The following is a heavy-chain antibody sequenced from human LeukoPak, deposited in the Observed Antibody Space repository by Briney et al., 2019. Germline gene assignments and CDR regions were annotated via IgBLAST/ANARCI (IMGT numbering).Heavy chain of an antibody. D-gene: IGHD3-10*01. CDR1: GASISSYC. Sequence: KPSETLSLTCTVSGASISSYCWSWIRQPPGKGLEWIGYIYYSGSTNYNPSLKSRVTISVDTSKNQFSLKLSSVTAADTAVYYCARAPHWDYGSGSYYSYYGMDVWGQGTTVTVSS. CDR3: ARAPHWDYGSGSYYSYYGMDV. CDR2: IYYSGST. V-gene: IGHV4-59*01. J-gene: IGHJ6*02.